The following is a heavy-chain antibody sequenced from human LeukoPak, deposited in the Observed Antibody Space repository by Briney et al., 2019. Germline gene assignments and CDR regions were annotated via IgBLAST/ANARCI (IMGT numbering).Heavy chain of an antibody. CDR2: ISSSSSYI. CDR3: ARAPKYSGSYADAFDI. J-gene: IGHJ3*02. CDR1: GFTFSSYS. D-gene: IGHD1-26*01. Sequence: PGGSLRLSCAASGFTFSSYSMNWVRQAPGKGLEWVSSISSSSSYIYYADSVKGRFTISRDNAKNSLYLQMNSLRAEDTAVYYCARAPKYSGSYADAFDIWGQGTMVTVSS. V-gene: IGHV3-21*01.